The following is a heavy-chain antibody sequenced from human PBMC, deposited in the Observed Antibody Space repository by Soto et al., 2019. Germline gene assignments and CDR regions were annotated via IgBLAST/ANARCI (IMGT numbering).Heavy chain of an antibody. CDR2: ISGSGDNT. D-gene: IGHD1-1*01. Sequence: EVQLLESGGGLVQPGGSLRLSCAASGFTFSSYAMNWVRQAPGKGLEWVSTISGSGDNTYYADSVKGRFTIYRDNSKNTLYLQRNSLRAEDTALYYCTKVGGNSLPPIPVDYWGQGTQVTVSS. CDR3: TKVGGNSLPPIPVDY. CDR1: GFTFSSYA. V-gene: IGHV3-23*01. J-gene: IGHJ4*02.